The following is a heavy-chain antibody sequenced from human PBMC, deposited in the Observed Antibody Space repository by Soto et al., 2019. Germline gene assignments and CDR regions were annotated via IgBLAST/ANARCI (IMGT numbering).Heavy chain of an antibody. CDR2: IKRDGSTT. V-gene: IGHV3-74*01. Sequence: EVQLVESGGGLVQPGGSLRLSCAASGFTFSDYWMHWVRQAPGKGLEWVSSIKRDGSTTNYADSVKGRFTISRDNAKNTLYLETNSLRVEDTADYYCARGAINYYSEGVWGKGTTVTVSS. CDR3: ARGAINYYSEGV. J-gene: IGHJ6*03. CDR1: GFTFSDYW.